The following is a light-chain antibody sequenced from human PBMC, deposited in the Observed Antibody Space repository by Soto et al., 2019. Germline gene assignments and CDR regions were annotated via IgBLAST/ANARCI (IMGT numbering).Light chain of an antibody. CDR3: QQSFRTPYT. Sequence: DIQMTQSPSSLSASVGDRVTITCRASQTINKNLNWYQQKPGQAPNLLIYSASDFQSGVPSRFSGSGSGTEFTLTIIGLQPEDFATYYCQQSFRTPYTFGQGTDLEI. J-gene: IGKJ2*01. V-gene: IGKV1-39*01. CDR2: SAS. CDR1: QTINKN.